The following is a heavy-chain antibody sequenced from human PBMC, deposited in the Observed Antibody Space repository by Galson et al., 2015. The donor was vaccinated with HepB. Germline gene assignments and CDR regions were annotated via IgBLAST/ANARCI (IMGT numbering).Heavy chain of an antibody. CDR3: AILGYCSSTSCSEFDH. V-gene: IGHV3-30-3*01. Sequence: SLRLSCAASGFPFSTYPLYWVRQAPGKGLEWVAIISYDGTKKYHTESVKGRFTISRDNSKNTLYLQMNSLRAEDTAVYYCAILGYCSSTSCSEFDHWGQGTPVTVSS. J-gene: IGHJ4*02. D-gene: IGHD2-2*01. CDR2: ISYDGTKK. CDR1: GFPFSTYP.